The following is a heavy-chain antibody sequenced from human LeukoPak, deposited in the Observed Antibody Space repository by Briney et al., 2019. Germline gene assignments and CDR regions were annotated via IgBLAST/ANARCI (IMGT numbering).Heavy chain of an antibody. J-gene: IGHJ4*02. CDR3: ARSMVLIAAAGKGFDY. CDR2: INHSGST. D-gene: IGHD6-13*01. CDR1: GGSFSGYD. V-gene: IGHV4-34*01. Sequence: SETLSLTCAVYGGSFSGYDWSWIRQPPGKGLEWIGEINHSGSTNYNPSLKSRVTISVDTSKNQFSLKVSSVTAADTAVYYCARSMVLIAAAGKGFDYWGQGTLVTVSS.